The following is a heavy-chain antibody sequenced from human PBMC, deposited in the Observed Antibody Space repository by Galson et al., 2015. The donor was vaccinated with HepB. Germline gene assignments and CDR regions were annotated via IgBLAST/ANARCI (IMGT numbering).Heavy chain of an antibody. CDR2: ISGYNGNT. CDR1: GYTFTNYG. J-gene: IGHJ6*02. CDR3: ARGYYGSGSPPIYDYYDYSMDV. D-gene: IGHD3-10*01. Sequence: SVKVSCKASGYTFTNYGISWVRRAPGQGLEWMGWISGYNGNTNYAQKVQGRVTMTTDTSTSTAYMELRSLRSDDTAVYYCARGYYGSGSPPIYDYYDYSMDVWGQGTTVTVSS. V-gene: IGHV1-18*01.